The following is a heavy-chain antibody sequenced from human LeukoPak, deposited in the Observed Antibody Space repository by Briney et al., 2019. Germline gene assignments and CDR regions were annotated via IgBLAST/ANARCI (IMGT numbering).Heavy chain of an antibody. D-gene: IGHD3-22*01. CDR2: INPSGGST. V-gene: IGHV1-46*01. Sequence: ASVKVSCKASGYTFTTYYIHWVRQAPGQGLEWMGIINPSGGSTNYAQKFQGRLTMTRDTSTSTVYMELSSLTSEDTAVYYCATVSDYYDSSPLGYWGQGTLVTVSS. CDR1: GYTFTTYY. J-gene: IGHJ4*02. CDR3: ATVSDYYDSSPLGY.